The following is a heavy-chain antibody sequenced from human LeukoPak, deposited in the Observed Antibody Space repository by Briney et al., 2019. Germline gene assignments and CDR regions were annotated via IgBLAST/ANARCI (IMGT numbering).Heavy chain of an antibody. CDR3: ARDGPRKAVAGKFDY. J-gene: IGHJ4*02. CDR2: IKQDGSEK. CDR1: GFTFSSYW. D-gene: IGHD6-19*01. Sequence: PGGSLRLSCAASGFTFSSYWMSWVRQAPGKGLEWMANIKQDGSEKYYVDSVKGRFTISRDNAKNSLYLQMNSLRAEDTAVYYCARDGPRKAVAGKFDYWGQGTLVTVSS. V-gene: IGHV3-7*01.